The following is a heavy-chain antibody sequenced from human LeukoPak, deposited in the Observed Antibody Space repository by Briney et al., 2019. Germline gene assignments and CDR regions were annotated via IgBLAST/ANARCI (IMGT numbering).Heavy chain of an antibody. CDR1: GGSFSGYY. V-gene: IGHV4-34*01. CDR2: TNHSGST. J-gene: IGHJ6*02. Sequence: SETLSLTCAVYGGSFSGYYWSWIRQPPGKGLEWIGETNHSGSTNYNPSLKSRVTIPVDTSKNQFSLKLSSVTAADTAVYYCARGREVVVVPAATPNYYYYGMDVWGQGTTVTVSS. CDR3: ARGREVVVVPAATPNYYYYGMDV. D-gene: IGHD2-2*01.